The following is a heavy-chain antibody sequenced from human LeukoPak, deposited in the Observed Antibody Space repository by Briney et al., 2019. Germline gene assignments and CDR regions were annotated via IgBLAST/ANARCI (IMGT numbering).Heavy chain of an antibody. J-gene: IGHJ5*02. CDR3: AKDQVRDIWFGES. Sequence: GGSLRLSCAASGFTFSSYGMHWVRQAPGKGLEWVAFIRYKGDDKFYADSVKGRFSISRDNSKNSLYLEMNSLRAEDTAMYYCAKDQVRDIWFGESWGQGTLVTVSS. CDR1: GFTFSSYG. V-gene: IGHV3-30*02. CDR2: IRYKGDDK. D-gene: IGHD3-10*01.